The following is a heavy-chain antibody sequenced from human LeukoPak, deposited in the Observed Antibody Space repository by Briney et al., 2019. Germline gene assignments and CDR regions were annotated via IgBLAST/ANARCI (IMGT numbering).Heavy chain of an antibody. D-gene: IGHD3-10*01. CDR2: INHSGST. V-gene: IGHV4-34*01. J-gene: IGHJ6*04. CDR3: ARAPVPDYYGSGSYYKRGYYYYGMDV. CDR1: GGSFSGYY. Sequence: SETLSLTCAVYGGSFSGYYWSWIRQPPGKGLEWIGEINHSGSTNYNSSLKSRVTISVDTSKNQFSLKLSSVTAADTAVYYCARAPVPDYYGSGSYYKRGYYYYGMDVWGKGTTVTVSS.